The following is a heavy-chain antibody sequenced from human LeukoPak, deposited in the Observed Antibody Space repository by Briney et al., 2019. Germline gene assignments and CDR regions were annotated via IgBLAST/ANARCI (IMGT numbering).Heavy chain of an antibody. V-gene: IGHV4-4*07. CDR3: ARERNFCGRDCYPSHFDY. J-gene: IGHJ4*02. D-gene: IGHD2-21*02. Sequence: SETLSLTCTVSGGSISSYYWSWIRQPAGKGLEWIGRIYTSGSTNYNPSLKSRVTMSVDTSKNQFSLKLSSVTAADTAVYYCARERNFCGRDCYPSHFDYWGQGTLVTVSS. CDR2: IYTSGST. CDR1: GGSISSYY.